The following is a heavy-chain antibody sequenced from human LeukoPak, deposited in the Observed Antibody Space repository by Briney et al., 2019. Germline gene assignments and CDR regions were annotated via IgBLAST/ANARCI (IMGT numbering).Heavy chain of an antibody. CDR1: GYSFTSYW. V-gene: IGHV5-51*01. CDR2: IYPGDSDT. CDR3: ARPGYYDSSGYLNTDDY. J-gene: IGHJ4*02. Sequence: GESLKISCKGSGYSFTSYWIGWVRQMPGKGLEWMGIIYPGDSDTRYSPSFQGQVTISADKSISTAYLQWSSLKASDTAMYYCARPGYYDSSGYLNTDDYWGQGTLATVSS. D-gene: IGHD3-22*01.